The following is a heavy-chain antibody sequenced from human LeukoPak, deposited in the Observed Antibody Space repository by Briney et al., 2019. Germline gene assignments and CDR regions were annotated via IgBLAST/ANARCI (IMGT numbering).Heavy chain of an antibody. CDR1: GLTGRSHF. Sequence: GGSLRLSCVVSGLTGRSHFMGWVRQAPGKGLEWVSLIHNDGPTFYADSVKGRFTISRDNSKSRLYLQMNSLRAEDTALYYCATGRGENWGQGTLVAVSS. D-gene: IGHD3-10*01. CDR3: ATGRGEN. CDR2: IHNDGPT. J-gene: IGHJ4*02. V-gene: IGHV3-53*01.